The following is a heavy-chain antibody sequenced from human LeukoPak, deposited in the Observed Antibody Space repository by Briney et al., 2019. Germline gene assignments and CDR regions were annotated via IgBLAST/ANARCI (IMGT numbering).Heavy chain of an antibody. Sequence: SVKVSCMASGGTFSSYAISWVRQAPGQGLEWMGGIIPIFGTANYAQKFQGRVTITADESTSTAYMELSSLRSEDTAVYHCARARDIVVVPAAQPEAGCWFDPWGQGTLVTVSS. J-gene: IGHJ5*02. D-gene: IGHD2-2*01. V-gene: IGHV1-69*01. CDR1: GGTFSSYA. CDR2: IIPIFGTA. CDR3: ARARDIVVVPAAQPEAGCWFDP.